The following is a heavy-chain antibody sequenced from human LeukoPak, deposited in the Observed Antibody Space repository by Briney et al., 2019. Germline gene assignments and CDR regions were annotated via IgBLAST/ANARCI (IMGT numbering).Heavy chain of an antibody. J-gene: IGHJ4*02. D-gene: IGHD3-22*01. CDR3: ARDYYDSSGLDY. Sequence: GGSLRLSCAASGFTFSSYSMNWVRQAPGKGLEWVSVIYSGGSTYYADSVKGRFTISRDNSKNTLYLQMNSLRAEDTAVYYCARDYYDSSGLDYWGQGTLVTVSS. CDR2: IYSGGST. V-gene: IGHV3-53*01. CDR1: GFTFSSYS.